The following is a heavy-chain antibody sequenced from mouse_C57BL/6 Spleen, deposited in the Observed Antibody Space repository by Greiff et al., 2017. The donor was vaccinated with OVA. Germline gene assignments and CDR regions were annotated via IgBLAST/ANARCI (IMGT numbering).Heavy chain of an antibody. J-gene: IGHJ4*01. CDR1: GYTFTDYN. D-gene: IGHD2-4*01. CDR3: ARWRELRRDYYAMDY. V-gene: IGHV1-22*01. CDR2: INPNNGGT. Sequence: EVQLQESGPELVKPGASVKMSCKASGYTFTDYNMHWVKQSHGKSLEWIGYINPNNGGTSYNQKFKGKATLTVNKSSSTAYMELRSLTSEDSAVYYCARWRELRRDYYAMDYWGQGTSVTVSS.